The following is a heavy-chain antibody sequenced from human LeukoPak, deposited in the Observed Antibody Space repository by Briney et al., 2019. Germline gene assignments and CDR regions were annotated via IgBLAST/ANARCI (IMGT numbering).Heavy chain of an antibody. V-gene: IGHV3-30*04. D-gene: IGHD4-23*01. CDR3: ARDDYGGNCFDY. Sequence: PGRSLRLSYAAPGFTFSSYAMHWVRQAPGKGLEWVAVISYDGSNKYYADSVKGRFTISRDNSKNTLYLQMNSLRAEDTAVYYCARDDYGGNCFDYWGQGTLVTVSS. CDR1: GFTFSSYA. J-gene: IGHJ4*02. CDR2: ISYDGSNK.